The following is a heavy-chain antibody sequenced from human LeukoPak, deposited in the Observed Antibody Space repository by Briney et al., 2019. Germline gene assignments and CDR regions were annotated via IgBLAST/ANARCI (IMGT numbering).Heavy chain of an antibody. V-gene: IGHV3-7*01. Sequence: GGSLRLSCAASGFTFSSYWMSWVRQAPGKGLEWVANIKQDGSEKDYVDSMKGRFTISRDNAKNSVYLQINSLRAEDTAVYYCARIGYSSSCFDYWGQGTVVTVSS. CDR2: IKQDGSEK. D-gene: IGHD6-13*01. CDR1: GFTFSSYW. J-gene: IGHJ4*02. CDR3: ARIGYSSSCFDY.